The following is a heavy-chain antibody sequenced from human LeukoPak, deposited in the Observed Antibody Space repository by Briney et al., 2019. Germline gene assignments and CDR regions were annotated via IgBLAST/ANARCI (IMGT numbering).Heavy chain of an antibody. CDR3: ARGLSGYSDAFDI. J-gene: IGHJ3*02. Sequence: GGSLRLSCAASGFTFSSYWMSWVRQAPGKGLEWVANIKQDGSEKYYVDSVKGRFTISRDNAKSSLYLQMNSLRAEDTAVYYCARGLSGYSDAFDIWGQGTMVTVSS. D-gene: IGHD3-3*01. V-gene: IGHV3-7*01. CDR2: IKQDGSEK. CDR1: GFTFSSYW.